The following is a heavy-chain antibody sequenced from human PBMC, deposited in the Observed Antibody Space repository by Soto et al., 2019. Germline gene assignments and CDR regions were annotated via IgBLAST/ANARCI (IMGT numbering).Heavy chain of an antibody. J-gene: IGHJ6*02. V-gene: IGHV3-23*01. CDR3: VKDPRIVATIGPWYYGMDV. CDR2: ISGSGGST. CDR1: GFTFSSYA. D-gene: IGHD5-12*01. Sequence: GGSLRLSCAASGFTFSSYAMSWVRQAPGKGLEWVSAISGSGGSTYYADSVKGRFTISRDNSKNTLYLQMSSLRAEDTAVYYCVKDPRIVATIGPWYYGMDVWGQGTTVTVSS.